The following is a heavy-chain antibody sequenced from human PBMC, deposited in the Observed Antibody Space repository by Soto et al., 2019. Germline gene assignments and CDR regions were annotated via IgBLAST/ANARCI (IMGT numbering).Heavy chain of an antibody. J-gene: IGHJ4*02. Sequence: PGGSLRLSCAASGFTFSSYGMHWVRQAPGKGLEWVAVIWYDGSNKYYADSVKGRFTISRDNSKNTLYLQMNSLRAEDTAVYYRASDMGYSSSPPYFDYWGQGTLVTVYS. V-gene: IGHV3-33*01. D-gene: IGHD6-6*01. CDR3: ASDMGYSSSPPYFDY. CDR1: GFTFSSYG. CDR2: IWYDGSNK.